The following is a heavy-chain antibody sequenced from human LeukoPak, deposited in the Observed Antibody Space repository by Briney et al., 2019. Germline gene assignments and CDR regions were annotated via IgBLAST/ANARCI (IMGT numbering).Heavy chain of an antibody. D-gene: IGHD2-15*01. V-gene: IGHV3-48*04. J-gene: IGHJ6*03. Sequence: PGGSLRLSCAASGFTFSSYWMSWVRQAPGKGLEWLSHISSSGTGYYTDSVKGRATISRDNAKNSLYLQMNSLRAEDTAVYYCAKDWKRIVVVGPITRHGNYMDVWGKGTTVTISS. CDR2: ISSSGTG. CDR1: GFTFSSYW. CDR3: AKDWKRIVVVGPITRHGNYMDV.